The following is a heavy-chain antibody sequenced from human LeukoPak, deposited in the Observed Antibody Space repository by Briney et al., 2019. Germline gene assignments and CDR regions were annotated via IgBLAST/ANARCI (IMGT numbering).Heavy chain of an antibody. CDR2: IKRGGSEK. CDR1: GFTFSSYW. J-gene: IGHJ4*02. D-gene: IGHD3-22*01. Sequence: GGSLSLSCAASGFTFSSYWMSWVRQAPGNGLEWLANIKRGGSEKYYEDSMKGRFTISRDNAKNSLYLQMNSLRAEDTAVYYCAASSGYYFSHFDYWGQGTLVTVSS. CDR3: AASSGYYFSHFDY. V-gene: IGHV3-7*03.